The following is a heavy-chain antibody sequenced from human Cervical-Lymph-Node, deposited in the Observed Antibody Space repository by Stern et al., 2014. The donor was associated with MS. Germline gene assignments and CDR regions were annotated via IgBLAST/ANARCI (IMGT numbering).Heavy chain of an antibody. CDR3: ARSPKTFGGVAYTFDI. V-gene: IGHV1-69*18. D-gene: IGHD3-16*01. J-gene: IGHJ3*02. CDR1: GGSFSSYP. CDR2: IIPIFDIA. Sequence: VHLVESGAEVKKSGSSVKVSCKASGGSFSSYPITWVRQAPGQGLEWMGSIIPIFDIANYAQKFQGRVTITADESTTTAYMELSSLRSDDTAVYYCARSPKTFGGVAYTFDIWGQGTMVTVSS.